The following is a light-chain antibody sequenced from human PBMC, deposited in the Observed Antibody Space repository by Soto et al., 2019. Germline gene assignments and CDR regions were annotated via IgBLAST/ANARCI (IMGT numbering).Light chain of an antibody. J-gene: IGLJ1*01. CDR3: CSYAGSYTFEV. CDR1: SIDVGGYNY. CDR2: DVS. Sequence: SALTQPRSVSGSPGHSVTISCTGTSIDVGGYNYVSCYQQHPGKAPKLMIYDVSKRPSGVPDRFSGSKSGNTASLTISGLQAEDEADYYCCSYAGSYTFEVFGTGTKVTVL. V-gene: IGLV2-11*01.